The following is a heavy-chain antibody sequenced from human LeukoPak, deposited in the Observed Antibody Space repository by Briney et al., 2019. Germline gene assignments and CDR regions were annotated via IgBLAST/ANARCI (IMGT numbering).Heavy chain of an antibody. CDR2: IIPIFGTA. CDR1: GGTFSSYA. CDR3: ARDRVDSQGPAFDI. J-gene: IGHJ3*02. Sequence: SVKVSCKASGGTFSSYAISWVRQAPGQGLEWMGGIIPIFGTANYAQKFQGRVTITTDESTSTAYMELSSLRSEDTAVYYCARDRVDSQGPAFDIWGQGTMVTVSS. V-gene: IGHV1-69*05. D-gene: IGHD2-15*01.